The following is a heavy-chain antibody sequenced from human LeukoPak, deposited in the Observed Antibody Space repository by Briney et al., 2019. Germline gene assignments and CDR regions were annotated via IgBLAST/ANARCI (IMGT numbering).Heavy chain of an antibody. D-gene: IGHD3-22*01. CDR1: GFTFSSYA. Sequence: GGSLRLSCAVSGFTFSSYAMSWVRQAPGKGLEWVSAISASGVTTHYADSVKGRFTISRDNFKNTLYLRMNSLRAEDTAVYYCAKLFGYYYDSSGYYPDYWGQGTLVTVSS. J-gene: IGHJ4*02. V-gene: IGHV3-23*01. CDR3: AKLFGYYYDSSGYYPDY. CDR2: ISASGVTT.